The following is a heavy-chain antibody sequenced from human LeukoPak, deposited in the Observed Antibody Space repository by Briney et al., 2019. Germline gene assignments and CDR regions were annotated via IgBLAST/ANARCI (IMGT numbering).Heavy chain of an antibody. CDR3: ARGDYDFWSGLGGTRKNYYFDY. D-gene: IGHD3-3*01. CDR1: GGSISSGGYS. Sequence: PSQTLSLTCAVSGGSISSGGYSWGWIRQPPGRGLEWIGYIYHSGSTYYNPSLKSRVTISVDRAKNQFSLKLSSVTAADTAVYYCARGDYDFWSGLGGTRKNYYFDYWGQGTLVTVSS. J-gene: IGHJ4*02. CDR2: IYHSGST. V-gene: IGHV4-30-2*01.